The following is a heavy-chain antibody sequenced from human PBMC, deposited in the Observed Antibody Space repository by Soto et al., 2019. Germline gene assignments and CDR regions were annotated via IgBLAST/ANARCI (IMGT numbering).Heavy chain of an antibody. D-gene: IGHD2-15*01. J-gene: IGHJ6*03. Sequence: EVQLLESGGGLVQPGGSRRLSCAASGFTFSSYAMSWFRHAPGKGLEWVSTISDSGSTYYADSAKGRFTISRDNSKNTLYVQMSSLRAEDTAVYYCAKGGEGYCSGTSCLYHMDAWGKGTTVTVSS. V-gene: IGHV3-23*01. CDR1: GFTFSSYA. CDR3: AKGGEGYCSGTSCLYHMDA. CDR2: ISDSGST.